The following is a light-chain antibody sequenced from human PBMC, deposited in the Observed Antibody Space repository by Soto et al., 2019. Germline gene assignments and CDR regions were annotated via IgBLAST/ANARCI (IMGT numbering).Light chain of an antibody. J-gene: IGKJ1*01. CDR2: GAS. CDR1: QSVSSN. Sequence: EIVVTQSPATLSVSPGERATLSCRASQSVSSNLAWYQQKPGQAPRLLIYGASTRATGIPARFSGSGSGTEFTRTISSLQSEDFAVYYCQQYNNWPRTFGQGTKVEIK. V-gene: IGKV3-15*01. CDR3: QQYNNWPRT.